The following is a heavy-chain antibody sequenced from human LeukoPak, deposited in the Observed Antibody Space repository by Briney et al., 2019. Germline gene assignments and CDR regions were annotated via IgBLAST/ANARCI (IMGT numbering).Heavy chain of an antibody. V-gene: IGHV3-23*01. Sequence: GGSLRLSCAASGFIFSSFAMTWVRQAPGKGLEWVSSISGSGDSTYYADSVKGRFTISRDNSKKMLFLQMNSLRAKDTAVYNCAKDGWYSSSPYYFDYWGQGTLVTVSS. CDR2: ISGSGDST. J-gene: IGHJ4*02. CDR3: AKDGWYSSSPYYFDY. CDR1: GFIFSSFA. D-gene: IGHD6-13*01.